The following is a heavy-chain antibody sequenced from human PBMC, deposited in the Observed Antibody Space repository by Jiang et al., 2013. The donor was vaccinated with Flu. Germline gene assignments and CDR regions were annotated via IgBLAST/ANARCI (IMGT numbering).Heavy chain of an antibody. CDR1: GFAFSSYE. CDR2: ISSSGTTI. CDR3: ARDQGPLVYCGGDCNPPLDAFDI. D-gene: IGHD2-21*02. Sequence: RLSCAASGFAFSSYEMNWVRQAPGKGLEWVAYISSSGTTIYYADSMKGRFTISRDNAKNSLFLQMSGLRAEDTALYYCARDQGPLVYCGGDCNPPLDAFDIWGQGTMVTVSS. V-gene: IGHV3-48*03. J-gene: IGHJ3*02.